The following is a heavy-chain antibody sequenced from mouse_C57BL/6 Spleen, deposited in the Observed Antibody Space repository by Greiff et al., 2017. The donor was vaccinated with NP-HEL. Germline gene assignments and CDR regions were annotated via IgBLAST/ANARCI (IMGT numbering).Heavy chain of an antibody. Sequence: QVLLQQSGAELAKPGASVKLSCKASGYTFTSYCMHWVKQRPGQGLEWIGYINPSSGYTKYNQKFKGKATLTADKSSSTAYMQLSSLTSEYSAVSYCARASNYPFDYWGQGTTLTVSS. CDR1: GYTFTSYC. J-gene: IGHJ2*01. CDR3: ARASNYPFDY. V-gene: IGHV1-7*01. CDR2: INPSSGYT. D-gene: IGHD2-5*01.